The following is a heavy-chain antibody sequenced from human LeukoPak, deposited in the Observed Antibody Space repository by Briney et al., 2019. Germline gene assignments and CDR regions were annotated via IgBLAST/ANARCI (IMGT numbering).Heavy chain of an antibody. V-gene: IGHV3-9*01. J-gene: IGHJ6*02. CDR3: AKDLNGYQGYYGIDV. Sequence: SLRLFCAASGFIFDDYAMHGVRQAPGKGLVWVSGIRWNSGSIGYADSVKRRLNISRENAKNSLYLQMNSLRAEDTALYYCAKDLNGYQGYYGIDVWGQGTTATVSS. CDR2: IRWNSGSI. CDR1: GFIFDDYA. D-gene: IGHD2-2*01.